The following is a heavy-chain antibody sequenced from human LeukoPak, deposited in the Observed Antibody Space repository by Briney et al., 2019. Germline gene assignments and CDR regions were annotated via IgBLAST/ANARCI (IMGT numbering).Heavy chain of an antibody. V-gene: IGHV4-59*01. CDR2: TLYSGDT. Sequence: PSETLSLTCNVSGASISSYYWSWIRQPPGKGLEWIAYTLYSGDTNYNPSLKGRVTISVDTSKNQFSLKLSSVTAADTAVYYCARFSRPGDNSGHYLDHWGQGTLVTVSS. CDR3: ARFSRPGDNSGHYLDH. D-gene: IGHD6-19*01. J-gene: IGHJ4*02. CDR1: GASISSYY.